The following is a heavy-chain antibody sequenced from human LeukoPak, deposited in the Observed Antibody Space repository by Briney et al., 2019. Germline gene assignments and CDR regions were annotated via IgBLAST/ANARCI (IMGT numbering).Heavy chain of an antibody. J-gene: IGHJ4*02. D-gene: IGHD3-22*01. CDR3: ARDRYYYDSSARYFDY. V-gene: IGHV4-39*07. CDR2: IYYSGST. Sequence: SETLSLTCTVSGDSISSSSYYWGWIRQPPGKGLEWIGSIYYSGSTYYNPSLKSRVTISVDTPKNQISLKLSSATAADTAVYYCARDRYYYDSSARYFDYWGQGTLVTVSS. CDR1: GDSISSSSYY.